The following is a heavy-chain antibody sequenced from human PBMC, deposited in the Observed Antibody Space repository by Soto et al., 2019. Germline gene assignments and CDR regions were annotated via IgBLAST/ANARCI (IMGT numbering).Heavy chain of an antibody. CDR2: ISSSSSTI. CDR3: ARDGAYGDYGYYYYGMDV. D-gene: IGHD4-17*01. J-gene: IGHJ6*02. Sequence: GGSLRLSCAASGFTFSSYSMNWVRQAPGKGLEWVSYISSSSSTIYYADSVKGRFTISRDNAKNSLYLQMNSLRAEDTAVYYCARDGAYGDYGYYYYGMDVWGQGTTVTVSS. CDR1: GFTFSSYS. V-gene: IGHV3-48*01.